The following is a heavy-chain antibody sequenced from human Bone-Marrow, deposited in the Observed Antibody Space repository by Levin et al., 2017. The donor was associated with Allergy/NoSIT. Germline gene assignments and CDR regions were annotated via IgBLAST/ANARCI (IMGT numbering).Heavy chain of an antibody. V-gene: IGHV4-61*01. CDR2: INYRGVT. Sequence: RTSETLSLTCSVSGGSVSSGTYYWSWIRRPPGKELEWIGYINYRGVTKYNPSLQSRVTTSVDTSKTAFSLKVTSVTAADTAVYYCARNRIIVSGGNDYYYGMDGWGQGTTVTVSS. CDR1: GGSVSSGTYY. D-gene: IGHD5/OR15-5a*01. J-gene: IGHJ6*02. CDR3: ARNRIIVSGGNDYYYGMDG.